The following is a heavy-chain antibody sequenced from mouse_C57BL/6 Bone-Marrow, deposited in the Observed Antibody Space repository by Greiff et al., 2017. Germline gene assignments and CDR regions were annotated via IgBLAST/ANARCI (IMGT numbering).Heavy chain of an antibody. J-gene: IGHJ2*01. V-gene: IGHV1-76*01. CDR3: AREGEERRDYFDY. CDR1: GYTFTDYY. D-gene: IGHD2-14*01. CDR2: IYPGSGNT. Sequence: VQLQESGAELVRPGASVKLSCKASGYTFTDYYINWVKQRPGQGLEWIARIYPGSGNTYYNEKFKGKATLTAEKSSSTAYMQLSSLTSEDSAVYFCAREGEERRDYFDYWGQGTTLTVSS.